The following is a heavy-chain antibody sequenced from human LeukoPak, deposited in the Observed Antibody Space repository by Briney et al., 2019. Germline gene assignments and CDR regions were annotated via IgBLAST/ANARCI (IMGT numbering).Heavy chain of an antibody. Sequence: GGSLRLSCAASGFTFSSYAMSWVRQAPGKGLEWVSAISGSGGSTYYADSVKGRFTISRDNSKNTLYLQMNSLRAEDTAVYYCANGGRVGPGAFDIWGQGTMVTVSS. CDR2: ISGSGGST. CDR1: GFTFSSYA. V-gene: IGHV3-23*01. D-gene: IGHD2-15*01. J-gene: IGHJ3*02. CDR3: ANGGRVGPGAFDI.